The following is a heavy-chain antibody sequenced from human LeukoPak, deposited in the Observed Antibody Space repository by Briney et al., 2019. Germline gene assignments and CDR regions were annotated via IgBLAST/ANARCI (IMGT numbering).Heavy chain of an antibody. CDR3: ARGGGGSINFNWFDP. V-gene: IGHV3-33*08. D-gene: IGHD2-15*01. Sequence: PGGSLRLSCAASGFTFSSYGMHWVRQAPGKGLEWVAVIWYDGSNKYYADSVKGRFTISRDNAKNTLYLQMNSLRVEDTAVYYCARGGGGSINFNWFDPWGQGTLVTVSS. CDR1: GFTFSSYG. CDR2: IWYDGSNK. J-gene: IGHJ5*02.